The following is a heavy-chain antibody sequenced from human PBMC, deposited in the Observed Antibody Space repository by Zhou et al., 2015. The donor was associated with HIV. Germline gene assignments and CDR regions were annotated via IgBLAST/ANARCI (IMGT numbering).Heavy chain of an antibody. D-gene: IGHD1-1*01. Sequence: QVLLVQSGAEVTKPGSSVKVSCKASGGTFRNYAFSWVRQAPGQGLEWMGAIVPVFDTPYYAQMFQDRVTITAVESTTTAYLEVRSLTSEDTAVYYCARGAHWKGIPNYFDSWGQGTLVTVSS. J-gene: IGHJ4*02. V-gene: IGHV1-69*01. CDR1: GGTFRNYA. CDR2: IVPVFDTP. CDR3: ARGAHWKGIPNYFDS.